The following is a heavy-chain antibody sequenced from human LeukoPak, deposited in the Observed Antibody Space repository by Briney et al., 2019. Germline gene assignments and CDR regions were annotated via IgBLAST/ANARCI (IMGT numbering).Heavy chain of an antibody. J-gene: IGHJ6*03. CDR2: IYYRGTT. Sequence: PSETLSLTCTVSGGSISSAGYYWGWVRQPPGRGLEWIGTIYYRGTTYYNPSLKSRLTISVDSSKDHFSLKLSSVTAADTAVYYCARDLSSSSSVYYYYYMDVWGKGTTVTVSS. V-gene: IGHV4-39*07. CDR3: ARDLSSSSSVYYYYYMDV. D-gene: IGHD6-6*01. CDR1: GGSISSAGYY.